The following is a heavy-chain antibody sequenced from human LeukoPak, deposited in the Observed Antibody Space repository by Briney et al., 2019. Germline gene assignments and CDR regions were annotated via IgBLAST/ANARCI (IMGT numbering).Heavy chain of an antibody. V-gene: IGHV4-59*11. CDR1: GDSISMHY. CDR3: AKSDGYGLIDY. CDR2: IDHTGST. D-gene: IGHD2-21*02. Sequence: SETLSLTCSVSGDSISMHYWSWIRQPPGKGLEWIGYIDHTGSTNYNPSLNSRVTISRDISKNHFSLELSSVTAADTAVYYCAKSDGYGLIDYWGQGTLVTVSS. J-gene: IGHJ4*01.